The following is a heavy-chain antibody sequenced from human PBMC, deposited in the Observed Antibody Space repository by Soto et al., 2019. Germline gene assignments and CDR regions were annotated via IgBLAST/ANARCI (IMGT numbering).Heavy chain of an antibody. Sequence: SETLSLTCAASGGSFSAYYWSWIRQPPGRGLEWIGEINHNGNSNYNPALESRVTISVDTSKNQFSLKLISVTAADTAVYYCALSYFLIGYYVIFYDVWGRGTLVTVSS. D-gene: IGHD3-3*01. CDR3: ALSYFLIGYYVIFYDV. CDR2: INHNGNS. V-gene: IGHV4-34*01. CDR1: GGSFSAYY. J-gene: IGHJ2*01.